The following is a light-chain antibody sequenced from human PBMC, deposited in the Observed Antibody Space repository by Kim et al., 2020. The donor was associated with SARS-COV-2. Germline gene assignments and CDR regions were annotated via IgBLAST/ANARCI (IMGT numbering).Light chain of an antibody. V-gene: IGLV4-69*01. CDR1: RGHTTFA. CDR2: LNSDGSH. Sequence: QLVLTQSPSASASLGASVKLTCTLNRGHTTFAIAWHQQQPGKGPRYLMKLNSDGSHNKGVGIPDRFSGSSSGADRYLTISSLQSEDEGDYYCQTLGTGLWVFGGGTQLTVL. J-gene: IGLJ3*02. CDR3: QTLGTGLWV.